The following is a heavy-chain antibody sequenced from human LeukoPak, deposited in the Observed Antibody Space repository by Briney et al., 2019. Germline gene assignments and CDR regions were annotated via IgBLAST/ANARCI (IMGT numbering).Heavy chain of an antibody. Sequence: PGRSLRLSCAASGFTFDDYAMHWVRQAPGKGLEWVSGISWNSSSIGYADSVKGRFTISRDNAKNSLYLQMNSLRAEDTALYYCAKDIGSRGYSYGYLDYWGQGTLVTVSS. V-gene: IGHV3-9*01. CDR1: GFTFDDYA. J-gene: IGHJ4*02. CDR3: AKDIGSRGYSYGYLDY. CDR2: ISWNSSSI. D-gene: IGHD5-18*01.